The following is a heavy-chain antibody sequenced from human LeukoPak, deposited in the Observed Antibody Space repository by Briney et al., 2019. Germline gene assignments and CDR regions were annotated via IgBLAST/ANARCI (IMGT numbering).Heavy chain of an antibody. J-gene: IGHJ5*01. CDR1: GYTFTSYD. Sequence: ASVKVSCKASGYTFTSYDINWVRQATGQGLERMGWMNPNSGNTGYAQKFQGRVTITRNTSISTAYMELSSLRSEDTAVYYCARGSENIRTYYDFWSGPARPDINWFDSWGQGTLVTVSS. CDR2: MNPNSGNT. V-gene: IGHV1-8*03. CDR3: ARGSENIRTYYDFWSGPARPDINWFDS. D-gene: IGHD3-3*01.